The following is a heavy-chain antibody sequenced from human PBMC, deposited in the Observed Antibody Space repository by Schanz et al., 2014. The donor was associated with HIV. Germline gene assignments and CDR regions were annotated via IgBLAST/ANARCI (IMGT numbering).Heavy chain of an antibody. CDR2: ISYDGNYK. Sequence: QVQLVESGGGVVQPGKSLRLSCAASGFTFSKYGMHWVRQGPGKGLEWVAVISYDGNYKIYSESVKGRFTISRDNSKNTLYLHMSSLRREDTAVYYCAKDRGYCDGSGCYWGDYWGQGTLVIVSS. V-gene: IGHV3-30*18. J-gene: IGHJ4*02. CDR1: GFTFSKYG. CDR3: AKDRGYCDGSGCYWGDY. D-gene: IGHD2-15*01.